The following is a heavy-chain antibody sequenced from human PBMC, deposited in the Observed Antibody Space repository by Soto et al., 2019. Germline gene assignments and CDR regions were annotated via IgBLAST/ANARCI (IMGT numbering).Heavy chain of an antibody. CDR2: IIPIFGTA. J-gene: IGHJ6*02. V-gene: IGHV1-69*01. D-gene: IGHD1-26*01. CDR1: GGTFSSYA. CDR3: ARALVGASLVGGRHYGMDA. Sequence: QVQLVQSGAEVKKPGSSVKVSCKASGGTFSSYAISWVRQAPGQGLEWMGGIIPIFGTADSAQKFQGRVTIPAGESTRTPYMGLSSLRSDDTAVYYCARALVGASLVGGRHYGMDASGQGTTVTVYS.